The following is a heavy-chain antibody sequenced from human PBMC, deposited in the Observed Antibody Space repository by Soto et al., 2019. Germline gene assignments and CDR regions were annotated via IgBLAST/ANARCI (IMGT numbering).Heavy chain of an antibody. J-gene: IGHJ1*01. V-gene: IGHV3-30*18. CDR3: AKDRDSSAWYDRYFQH. D-gene: IGHD6-19*01. CDR1: GFTFSSYG. Sequence: QVQLVESGGGVVQPGRSLRLSCAASGFTFSSYGMHWVRQAPGKGLEWVAVISYDGSNKYYADSVKGRFTISRDNSKNTLYLQMNSLRAEDTAVYYCAKDRDSSAWYDRYFQHWGQGTLVTVSS. CDR2: ISYDGSNK.